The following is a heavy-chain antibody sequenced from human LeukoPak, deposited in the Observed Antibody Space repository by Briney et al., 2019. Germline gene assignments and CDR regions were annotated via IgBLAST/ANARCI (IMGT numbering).Heavy chain of an antibody. Sequence: SETLSLTCTVSGGSISSYYWSWIRQPPGKGLEWIGYIYYSGSTNYNPSLKSRVTISVDTSKNQFSLKLSSVTAADTAVYYCARGGYYYFDYWAREPWSPSPQ. CDR1: GGSISSYY. CDR2: IYYSGST. J-gene: IGHJ4*02. V-gene: IGHV4-59*01. CDR3: ARGGYYYFDY. D-gene: IGHD6-25*01.